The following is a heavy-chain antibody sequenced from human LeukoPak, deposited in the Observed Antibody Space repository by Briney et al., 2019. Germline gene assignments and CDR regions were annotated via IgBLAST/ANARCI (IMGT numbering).Heavy chain of an antibody. CDR2: ISGSGGST. J-gene: IGHJ3*02. V-gene: IGHV3-23*01. CDR3: ARRAAAGTAGAFDI. Sequence: PGGSLRLSCAASGFTFSSYAMSWVRQAPGKGLEWVSAISGSGGSTYYADSVKGRFTISRDNAKNSLYLQMNSLRAEDTAVYYCARRAAAGTAGAFDIWGQGTMVTVSS. CDR1: GFTFSSYA. D-gene: IGHD6-13*01.